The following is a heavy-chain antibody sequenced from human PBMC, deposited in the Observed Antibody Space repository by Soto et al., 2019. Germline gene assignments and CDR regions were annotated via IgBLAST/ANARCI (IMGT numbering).Heavy chain of an antibody. V-gene: IGHV3-48*01. CDR3: AQGVDVLRYFDWFTFDY. Sequence: GGSLRLSCAASGFTFSSYSMNWVRQAPGKGLEWVSYISSSSSTIYYADSVKGRFTISRDNAKNSLYLQMNSLRAEDTAVYYCAQGVDVLRYFDWFTFDYWGQGTLVTVSS. CDR2: ISSSSSTI. CDR1: GFTFSSYS. J-gene: IGHJ4*02. D-gene: IGHD3-9*01.